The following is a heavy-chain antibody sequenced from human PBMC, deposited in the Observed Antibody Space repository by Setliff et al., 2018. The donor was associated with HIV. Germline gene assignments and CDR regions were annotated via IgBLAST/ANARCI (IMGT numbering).Heavy chain of an antibody. CDR1: GYTFTSYP. CDR2: INTNTAKP. Sequence: ASVKVSCKASGYTFTSYPMNWVRQAPGQGLEWMGWINTNTAKPTYAQGFTGRFVFSLDTSVSTAYLQISSLKPDDTAVYYCARGRGPSRFDYWGQGTLVTVSS. CDR3: ARGRGPSRFDY. J-gene: IGHJ4*01. V-gene: IGHV7-4-1*02.